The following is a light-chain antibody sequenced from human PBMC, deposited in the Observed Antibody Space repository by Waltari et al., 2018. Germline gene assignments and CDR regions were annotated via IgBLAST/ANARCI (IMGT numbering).Light chain of an antibody. CDR3: SSYTSSSTFV. CDR1: SSDVGGYNY. CDR2: DVS. J-gene: IGLJ1*01. V-gene: IGLV2-14*01. Sequence: QSALTQPASVSGSPGPSLTISCPGPSSDVGGYNYVSWYQQHPGKAPKLMIYDVSKRPSGVSNRFSGSKSGNTASLTISGLQAEDEADYYCSSYTSSSTFVFGTGTKVTVL.